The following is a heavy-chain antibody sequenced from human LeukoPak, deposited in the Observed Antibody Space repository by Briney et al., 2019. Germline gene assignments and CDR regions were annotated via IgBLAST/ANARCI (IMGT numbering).Heavy chain of an antibody. CDR3: ARGPRYGSGSYSDY. D-gene: IGHD3-10*01. CDR2: TYYRSKWYN. Sequence: QTLSLTCAISGDSFSSNSAAWNWIRQSPSRGLEWLGRTYYRSKWYNDYAVSVKSRITINPDTSKNQFSLQLNSVTAADTAVYYCARGPRYGSGSYSDYWGQGTLVTVSS. J-gene: IGHJ4*02. CDR1: GDSFSSNSAA. V-gene: IGHV6-1*01.